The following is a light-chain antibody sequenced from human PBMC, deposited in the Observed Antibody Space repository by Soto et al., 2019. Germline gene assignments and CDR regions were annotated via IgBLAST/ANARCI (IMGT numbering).Light chain of an antibody. CDR1: QSLVHSDGIAY. CDR3: MQGTHWPIT. J-gene: IGKJ5*01. CDR2: KVS. V-gene: IGKV2-30*02. Sequence: DVVMTQSPLSVPVTLGQPASISCRSNQSLVHSDGIAYFSWFQQRPGRSPRRLIYKVSNRDSGVPARFSGSGSGTDFALKISRVEAEDVGVYCCMQGTHWPITFGQGTRLEIK.